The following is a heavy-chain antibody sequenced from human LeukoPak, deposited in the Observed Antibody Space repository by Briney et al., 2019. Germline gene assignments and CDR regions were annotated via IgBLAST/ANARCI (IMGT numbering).Heavy chain of an antibody. J-gene: IGHJ4*02. Sequence: SETLSLTCTVSGGSISSSSYYWGWIRQPPGKGLEWIGYIYYSGSTNYNPSLKSRVTISVDTSKNQFSLRLTSVTAADTAVYYCARGQRNYFHAVDDWGQGPLVTVSS. CDR1: GGSISSSSYY. D-gene: IGHD1-7*01. V-gene: IGHV4-61*05. CDR2: IYYSGST. CDR3: ARGQRNYFHAVDD.